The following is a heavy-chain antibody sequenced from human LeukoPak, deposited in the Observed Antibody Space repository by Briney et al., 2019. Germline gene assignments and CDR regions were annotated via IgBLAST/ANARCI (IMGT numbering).Heavy chain of an antibody. CDR1: GGTLSSYA. D-gene: IGHD6-19*01. Sequence: SVKGSCKASGGTLSSYAISGVRQAPGRGVEWMGGIIPIFGTANYAQKFQGRVTITADKSTSTAYMELSSLRSEDTAVYYCARMGGVAGSDYWGQGTLVTVSS. V-gene: IGHV1-69*06. J-gene: IGHJ4*02. CDR2: IIPIFGTA. CDR3: ARMGGVAGSDY.